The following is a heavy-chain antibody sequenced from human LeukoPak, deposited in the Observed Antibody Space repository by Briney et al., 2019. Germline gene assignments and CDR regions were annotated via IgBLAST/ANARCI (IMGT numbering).Heavy chain of an antibody. CDR1: GDSISGSSYY. CDR3: ASADGYKIDY. J-gene: IGHJ4*02. Sequence: KPSETPSLTCTVSGDSISGSSYYWGWIRQPPGKGLEWIGNIYYGGSTYYNPSLKSRVSISVDTSNNQFSLKVSSVTAADTAVYYCASADGYKIDYWGQGTLVTVSS. V-gene: IGHV4-39*01. CDR2: IYYGGST. D-gene: IGHD5-24*01.